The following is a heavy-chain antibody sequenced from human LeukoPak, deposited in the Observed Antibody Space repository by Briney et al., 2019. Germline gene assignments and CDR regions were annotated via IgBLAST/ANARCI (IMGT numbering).Heavy chain of an antibody. CDR1: GGSIRSSYYY. CDR3: AGSSGSWGY. Sequence: SETLSLTCTVSGGSIRSSYYYWGWSRQPPGKGLEWIGSIYYSGSTYYNPSLKSRVTISVDTSKNQFSLKLSSVTAADTAVYYCAGSSGSWGYWGQGTLVTVSS. CDR2: IYYSGST. D-gene: IGHD1-26*01. J-gene: IGHJ4*02. V-gene: IGHV4-39*01.